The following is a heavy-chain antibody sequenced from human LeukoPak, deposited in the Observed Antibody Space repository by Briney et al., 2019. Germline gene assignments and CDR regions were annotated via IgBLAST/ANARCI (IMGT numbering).Heavy chain of an antibody. D-gene: IGHD3-22*01. CDR2: IYYSGST. CDR1: GGSISSSSYY. J-gene: IGHJ4*02. V-gene: IGHV4-39*07. CDR3: ARVTGYMIEDYFDY. Sequence: PSETLSLTCTVSGGSISSSSYYWGWIRQPPGKGLEWIGSIYYSGSTNYNPSLKSRVTISVKTSKNQFSLKLSSVTTADTAVYYCARVTGYMIEDYFDYWGRGTLVTVSS.